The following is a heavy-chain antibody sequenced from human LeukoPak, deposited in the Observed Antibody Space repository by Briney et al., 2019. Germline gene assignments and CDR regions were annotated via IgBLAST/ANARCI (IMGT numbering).Heavy chain of an antibody. CDR2: ISYDGYDK. D-gene: IGHD6-13*01. V-gene: IGHV3-30-3*01. Sequence: GGSLRLSCAASGFAFNDYAMYWVRQTPGKGLEWVTLISYDGYDKSYADSVRGRFTISRDNSKNTLYLQMDSLRSEDTAVYYCARDFFPIVDSSWYEIGYWGQGTLVTVSS. J-gene: IGHJ4*02. CDR1: GFAFNDYA. CDR3: ARDFFPIVDSSWYEIGY.